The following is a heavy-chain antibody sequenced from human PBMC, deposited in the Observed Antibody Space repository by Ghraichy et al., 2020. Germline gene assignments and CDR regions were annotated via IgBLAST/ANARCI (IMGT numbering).Heavy chain of an antibody. CDR1: GGSFSGYY. CDR2: INHSGST. J-gene: IGHJ3*02. V-gene: IGHV4-34*01. CDR3: ARDRTPYYDFWSGYPTHYAVDI. Sequence: SETLSLTCAVYGGSFSGYYWSWIRQPPGKGLEWIGEINHSGSTNYNPSLKSRVTISVDTSKNQFSLKLSSVTAADTAVYYCARDRTPYYDFWSGYPTHYAVDIWGQGTMVTVSS. D-gene: IGHD3-3*01.